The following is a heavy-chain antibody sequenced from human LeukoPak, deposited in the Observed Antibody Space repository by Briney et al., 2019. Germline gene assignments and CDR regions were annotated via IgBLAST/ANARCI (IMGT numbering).Heavy chain of an antibody. CDR3: ATKRDILTGYLPFDY. D-gene: IGHD3-9*01. Sequence: PGGSLRLSCAASGFTFSSYAMSWVRQAPGKGLEWVSAISGSGGSTYYADSVKGRFTISRDNSKNTLYPQMNSLRAEDTAVYYCATKRDILTGYLPFDYWGQGTLVTVSS. CDR1: GFTFSSYA. V-gene: IGHV3-23*01. CDR2: ISGSGGST. J-gene: IGHJ4*02.